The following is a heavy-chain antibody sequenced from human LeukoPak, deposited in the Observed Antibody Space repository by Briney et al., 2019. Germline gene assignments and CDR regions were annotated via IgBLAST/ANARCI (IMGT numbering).Heavy chain of an antibody. CDR3: ARHGDYCFDT. D-gene: IGHD7-27*01. V-gene: IGHV4-39*01. J-gene: IGHJ4*02. CDR1: GDSISSGGYY. CDR2: IYHSGGA. Sequence: PSETLSLTCTVSGDSISSGGYYWSWIRQPPGKGLEWIGQIYHSGGANYNPSLRSRVTISIDTSKNQLSLRLSSVTAADTAVYYCARHGDYCFDTWGQGTLVTVSS.